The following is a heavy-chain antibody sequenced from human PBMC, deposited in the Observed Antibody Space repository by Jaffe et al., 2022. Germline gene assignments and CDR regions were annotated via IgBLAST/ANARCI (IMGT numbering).Heavy chain of an antibody. CDR3: ARGSGYSYGLYYYYYMDV. Sequence: QVQLQQWGAGLLKPSETLSLTCAVYGGSFSGYYWSWIRQPPGKGLEWIGEINHSGSTNYNPSLKSRVTISVDTSKNQFSLKLSSVTAADTAVYYCARGSGYSYGLYYYYYMDVWGKGTTVTVSS. D-gene: IGHD5-18*01. CDR2: INHSGST. CDR1: GGSFSGYY. J-gene: IGHJ6*03. V-gene: IGHV4-34*01.